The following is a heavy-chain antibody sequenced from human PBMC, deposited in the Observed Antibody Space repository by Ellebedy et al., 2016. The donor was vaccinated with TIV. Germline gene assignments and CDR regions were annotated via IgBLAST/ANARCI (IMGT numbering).Heavy chain of an antibody. CDR1: GGSISSGGYY. V-gene: IGHV4-31*03. Sequence: SETLSLTCTVSGGSISSGGYYWSWIRQHPGKGLEWIGYIYYSGSTYYNPSLKSRVTISVDTSKNQFSLKLSSVTAADTAVYYCARALPPLSSSWSGGDYFDSWGQGTLVTVSS. J-gene: IGHJ4*02. CDR2: IYYSGST. D-gene: IGHD6-13*01. CDR3: ARALPPLSSSWSGGDYFDS.